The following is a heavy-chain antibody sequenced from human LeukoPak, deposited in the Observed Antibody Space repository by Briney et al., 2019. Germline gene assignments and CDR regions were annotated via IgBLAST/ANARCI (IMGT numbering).Heavy chain of an antibody. CDR3: ARQDGDYPLYYFDY. CDR2: ISYDGSNK. D-gene: IGHD4-17*01. J-gene: IGHJ4*02. V-gene: IGHV3-30-3*01. Sequence: GGSLRLSCAASGITFSSYAMHWVRQAPGKGLEWVAVISYDGSNKYYADSVKGRFTISRDNSKNTLYLQMNSLRAEDTAVYYCARQDGDYPLYYFDYWGQGTLVTVSS. CDR1: GITFSSYA.